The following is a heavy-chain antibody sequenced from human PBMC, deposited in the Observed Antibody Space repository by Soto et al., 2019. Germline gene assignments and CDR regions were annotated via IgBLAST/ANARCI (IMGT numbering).Heavy chain of an antibody. CDR2: ISGSGGST. D-gene: IGHD2-2*01. CDR1: GFTFSSYA. CDR3: AKDPKDCSSTSCRNWFDS. J-gene: IGHJ5*01. Sequence: GGSLRLSCAASGFTFSSYAMSWVRQAPGKGLEWVSAISGSGGSTYYADSVKGRFTISRDNSKNTLYLQMNSLRAEDTAVYYCAKDPKDCSSTSCRNWFDSWGQGTLVTVSS. V-gene: IGHV3-23*01.